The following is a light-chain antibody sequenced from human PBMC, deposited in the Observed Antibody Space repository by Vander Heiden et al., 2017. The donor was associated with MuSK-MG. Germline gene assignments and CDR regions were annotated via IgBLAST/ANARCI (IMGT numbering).Light chain of an antibody. CDR3: QVWENRSDNQVV. CDR2: DDR. J-gene: IGLJ2*01. Sequence: SYVLTQPPSVSGAPGQTAGITCWGKNMGRKSVHCDQQKPAQAPAVLVYDDRDRPSGSPERVSGSNSGNTATLTISRVDAGDEADYYCQVWENRSDNQVVFGGGTKRTVL. V-gene: IGLV3-21*02. CDR1: NMGRKS.